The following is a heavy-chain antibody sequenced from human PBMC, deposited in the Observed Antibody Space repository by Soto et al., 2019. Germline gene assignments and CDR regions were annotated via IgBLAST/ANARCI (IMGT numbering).Heavy chain of an antibody. Sequence: QITLKESGPTLVKPTQTLTLTCSFSGFSLSSSAVGVGWIRQPPGKAPEWLALIYWNDDKQYSPSLKSRFTITKDTSKNQVVLTMTNMDPVDTARYHCAHGSCWLFDYWGQGILVTVSS. CDR1: GFSLSSSAVG. J-gene: IGHJ4*02. CDR3: AHGSCWLFDY. CDR2: IYWNDDK. V-gene: IGHV2-5*01. D-gene: IGHD6-19*01.